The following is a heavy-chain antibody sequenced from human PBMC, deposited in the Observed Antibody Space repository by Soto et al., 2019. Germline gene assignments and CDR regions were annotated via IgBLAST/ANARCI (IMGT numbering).Heavy chain of an antibody. D-gene: IGHD6-13*01. V-gene: IGHV1-8*01. CDR2: MNPNSGNT. CDR3: ARGVFSSSLFYYMDV. J-gene: IGHJ6*03. CDR1: GYTFTSYD. Sequence: ASVKVSCKASGYTFTSYDINWVRQATGQGLEWMGWMNPNSGNTGYAQKFQGRVTMTRNTSISTAYMELSSLRSEDTAVYYCARGVFSSSLFYYMDVWGKGTTVTVSS.